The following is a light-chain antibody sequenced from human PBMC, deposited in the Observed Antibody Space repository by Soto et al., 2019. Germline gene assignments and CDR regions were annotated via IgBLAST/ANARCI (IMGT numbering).Light chain of an antibody. J-gene: IGKJ4*01. CDR2: DAS. Sequence: IVLTQSPATLSLSPGERATLSCRASQSVSNFLAWYQQKPGQAPRLLIYDASTRVTGIPARFSGSGSGTDFALTISSLEPEDFAVYYCQQRRTWPPLTFGGGTKVEIK. V-gene: IGKV3-11*01. CDR3: QQRRTWPPLT. CDR1: QSVSNF.